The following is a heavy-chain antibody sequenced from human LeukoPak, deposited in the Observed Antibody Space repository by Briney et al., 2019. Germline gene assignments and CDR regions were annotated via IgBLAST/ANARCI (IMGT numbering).Heavy chain of an antibody. V-gene: IGHV2-70*11. CDR1: GFSISTSGVG. J-gene: IGHJ4*02. Sequence: SGPSLVKPTQTLTLTCTFSGFSISTSGVGVGWIRQPPGEALEWLARIDWDDDIYYSTSLKTRLTISKDTSKNQVVLTMTNMDPVDTATYYCARMTLVGGIDYWGQGTLVTVSS. D-gene: IGHD4/OR15-4a*01. CDR2: IDWDDDI. CDR3: ARMTLVGGIDY.